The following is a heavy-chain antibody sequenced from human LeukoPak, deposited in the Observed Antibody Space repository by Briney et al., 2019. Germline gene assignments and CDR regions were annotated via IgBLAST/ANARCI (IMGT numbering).Heavy chain of an antibody. CDR3: ARGGSALDY. J-gene: IGHJ4*02. D-gene: IGHD6-6*01. Sequence: GGSLRLSCVASGFTFSSYNMNWVRQAPGKGLEWVSSISSSSNYIYYPDSVKGRFTISRDNAKNSLYLQLNSLRAEDTAVYYCARGGSALDYWGQGTLVIVSS. CDR1: GFTFSSYN. CDR2: ISSSSNYI. V-gene: IGHV3-21*01.